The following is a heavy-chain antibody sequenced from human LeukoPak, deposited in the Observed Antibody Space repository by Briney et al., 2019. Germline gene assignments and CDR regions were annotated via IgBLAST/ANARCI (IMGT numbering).Heavy chain of an antibody. Sequence: SETLSLTCTVSGYSISSGYYWGWIRQPPGKGLEWIGSIYHSGSTYYNPSLKSRVTISVDTSKNQFSLKLSSVTAADTAVYYCARVPPSPWGYYYYYMDVWGKGTTVTISS. CDR2: IYHSGST. V-gene: IGHV4-38-2*02. J-gene: IGHJ6*03. CDR3: ARVPPSPWGYYYYYMDV. CDR1: GYSISSGYY. D-gene: IGHD7-27*01.